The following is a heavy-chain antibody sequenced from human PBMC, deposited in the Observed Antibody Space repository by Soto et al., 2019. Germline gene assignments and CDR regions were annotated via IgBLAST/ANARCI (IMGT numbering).Heavy chain of an antibody. Sequence: PWGALRLSCAPPRFTFNTYALAWVPPTPGQGLEWVSSIKNDPKSYITDYAESVKGRFTISRDDSKNSLFLQMNSLTTEDTAIYYCADLKWSRSYLPWGQGTLVTVSS. CDR2: IKNDPKSYIT. CDR1: RFTFNTYA. D-gene: IGHD3-3*01. J-gene: IGHJ1*01. CDR3: ADLKWSRSYLP. V-gene: IGHV3-72*01.